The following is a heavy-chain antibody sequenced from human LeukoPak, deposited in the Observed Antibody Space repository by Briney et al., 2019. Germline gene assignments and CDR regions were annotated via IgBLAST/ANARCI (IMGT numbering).Heavy chain of an antibody. CDR3: SKGRPPYNVAAAEY. Sequence: PGGSLRLSCAASGFSFSSYSMNWVRQAPGKGLEWLAYITKSGSVTFYADFVKGRFTISRDNSKNTLYLQMNSLRAEDTALYYCSKGRPPYNVAAAEYWGQGTLVTVSS. CDR2: ITKSGSVT. V-gene: IGHV3-48*01. D-gene: IGHD3-10*02. J-gene: IGHJ4*02. CDR1: GFSFSSYS.